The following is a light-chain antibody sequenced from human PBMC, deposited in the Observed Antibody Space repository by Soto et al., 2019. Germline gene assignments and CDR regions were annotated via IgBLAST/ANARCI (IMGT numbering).Light chain of an antibody. Sequence: DIQMTQSPSFLSASVGDRVTISCRASQAINTYLNWYQQKPGKAPKLLIYGTSDLQNGVPSRFSGGGSGTDFTLTLSSLQPEDYATYYCHQSYSTLLITFGQGTRLEV. CDR2: GTS. V-gene: IGKV1-39*01. CDR3: HQSYSTLLIT. CDR1: QAINTY. J-gene: IGKJ5*01.